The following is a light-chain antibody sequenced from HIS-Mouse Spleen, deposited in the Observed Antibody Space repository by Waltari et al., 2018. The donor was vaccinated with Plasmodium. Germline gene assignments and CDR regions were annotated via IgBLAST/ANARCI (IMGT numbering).Light chain of an antibody. CDR2: AAS. CDR1: QGISSY. CDR3: QQYYSYPYT. J-gene: IGKJ2*01. Sequence: AIRMTQSPSSFSASTGDRVTITCRASQGISSYLAWYSQKPGKAPKLLIYAASTLQSGVPSRFSGSGSGTDFTLTISCLQSEDFATYYCQQYYSYPYTFGQGTKLEIK. V-gene: IGKV1-8*01.